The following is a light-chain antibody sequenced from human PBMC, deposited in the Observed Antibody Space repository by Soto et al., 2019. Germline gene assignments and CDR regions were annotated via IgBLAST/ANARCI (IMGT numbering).Light chain of an antibody. CDR3: LQYNSYSRA. CDR2: KAS. V-gene: IGKV1-5*03. J-gene: IGKJ1*01. Sequence: DIQMTQSPSTLSASVGDRVTITCRASQSISSWLAWYPQKPGKAPKLLIYKASSLKSGVPSRFSGSGSGTEFTLTISSLQPDDFATYYCLQYNSYSRAFGQGTKVDIK. CDR1: QSISSW.